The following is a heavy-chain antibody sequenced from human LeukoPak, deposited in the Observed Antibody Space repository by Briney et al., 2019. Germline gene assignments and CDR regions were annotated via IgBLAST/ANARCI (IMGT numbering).Heavy chain of an antibody. J-gene: IGHJ4*02. CDR1: GFTFSNYK. V-gene: IGHV3-21*01. Sequence: GGSLRPSCAASGFTFSNYKMNWDRQAPGKGLEWVSCINPASSDIRYADSVKGRFTISRDNTKSSLYLQMNSLRAEDTAVYYRARANYGDYAPHDYWGQGTLVTVSS. CDR2: INPASSDI. CDR3: ARANYGDYAPHDY. D-gene: IGHD4-17*01.